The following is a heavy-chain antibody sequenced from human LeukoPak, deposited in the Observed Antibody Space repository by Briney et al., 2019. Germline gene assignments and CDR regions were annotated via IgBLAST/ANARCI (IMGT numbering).Heavy chain of an antibody. J-gene: IGHJ1*01. V-gene: IGHV4-39*01. CDR2: IYYSGRT. D-gene: IGHD6-13*01. CDR1: GVSISSTSYY. CDR3: AGSPGIAAAGRASYFQH. Sequence: SETLSLTCTVSGVSISSTSYYWGWIRQPPGKGLEWIGSIYYSGRTYYNPSLKSRVTTSVDTSKNQSSLRLGSVTAADTAVYYCAGSPGIAAAGRASYFQHWGQGTLVTVSS.